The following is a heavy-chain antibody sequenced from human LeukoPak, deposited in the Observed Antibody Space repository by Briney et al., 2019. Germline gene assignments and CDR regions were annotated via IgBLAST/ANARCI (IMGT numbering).Heavy chain of an antibody. V-gene: IGHV4-39*01. CDR1: GGSISSSSYY. J-gene: IGHJ4*02. CDR2: IYYSGST. D-gene: IGHD5-24*01. Sequence: SETLSLTCTVSGGSISSSSYYWGWIRQPPGKGLEWIGSIYYSGSTYYNPSLKSRVTISVDTSKNQFSLKLSSVTAADTAVYYCARGRNAYNFYYWGQGTLVTVSS. CDR3: ARGRNAYNFYY.